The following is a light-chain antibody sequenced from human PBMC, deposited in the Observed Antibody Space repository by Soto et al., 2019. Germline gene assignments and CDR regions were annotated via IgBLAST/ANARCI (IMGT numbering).Light chain of an antibody. CDR1: SSDVGGYNY. J-gene: IGLJ2*01. V-gene: IGLV2-14*01. CDR2: DVS. Sequence: QSALTQPASVSGSPGQSITISCTGTSSDVGGYNYVSWYQQHPGKAPKLMIYDVSNRPSGVSNRFSGSKSGNTASLTISGFQAEDEVDYYCSSYTSSSTVVFCGGTKLTVL. CDR3: SSYTSSSTVV.